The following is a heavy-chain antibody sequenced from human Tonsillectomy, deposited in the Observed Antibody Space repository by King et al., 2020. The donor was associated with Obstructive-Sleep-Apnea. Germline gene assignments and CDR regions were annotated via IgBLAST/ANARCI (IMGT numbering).Heavy chain of an antibody. CDR3: ARNPGGEYGGVFDS. D-gene: IGHD3-16*01. Sequence: VQLVESGGGVVQPGRSLRLSCVASGFTFSSYPMHWVRQGPGKGLEWVAVLSYDGSNKYYADSVKGRFTISRDNSKNTLYLQMNSLRREDTAVYYCARNPGGEYGGVFDSWGQGTLVTVSS. CDR1: GFTFSSYP. J-gene: IGHJ4*02. V-gene: IGHV3-30*04. CDR2: LSYDGSNK.